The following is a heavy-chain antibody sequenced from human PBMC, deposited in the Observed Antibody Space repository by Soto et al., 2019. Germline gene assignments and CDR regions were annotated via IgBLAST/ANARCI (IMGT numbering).Heavy chain of an antibody. CDR2: ISGSTSGT. V-gene: IGHV3-23*01. D-gene: IGHD3-16*02. CDR1: GFAFSSYA. Sequence: EVQLLESGGGLVQPGGSLRLSCAASGFAFSSYAMSWVRQAPGKGLEWVSSISGSTSGTDYADAVKGRFTISRDKSNNPLQSQKNSLSAEDTAVYYCAKIRGFIAPFDYWGQGALVTVSS. CDR3: AKIRGFIAPFDY. J-gene: IGHJ4*02.